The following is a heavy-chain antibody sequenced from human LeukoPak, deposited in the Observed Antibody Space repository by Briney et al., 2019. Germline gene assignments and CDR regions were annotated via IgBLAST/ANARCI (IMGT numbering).Heavy chain of an antibody. CDR3: ARVPTGPYCSSTSCYRAFDY. CDR2: IIPILGIA. CDR1: GGTFSSYA. D-gene: IGHD2-2*02. J-gene: IGHJ4*02. V-gene: IGHV1-69*04. Sequence: ASVKVSCKASGGTFSSYAISWVRQAPGQGLEWMGRIIPILGIANYAQKFQGRVTITADKSTSTAYMELSSLRSEDTAVYYCARVPTGPYCSSTSCYRAFDYWGQGTLVTVSS.